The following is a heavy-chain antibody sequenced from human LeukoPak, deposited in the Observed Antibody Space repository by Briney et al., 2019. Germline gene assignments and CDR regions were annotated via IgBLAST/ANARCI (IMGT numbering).Heavy chain of an antibody. J-gene: IGHJ6*02. V-gene: IGHV1-2*02. CDR2: INPNSGGT. CDR1: GYTFTGYY. CDR3: ASGPLPVFYYYYGMDV. D-gene: IGHD2-15*01. Sequence: ASVKVSCKASGYTFTGYYMHWVRQAPGQGLEWMGWINPNSGGTNYAQKFQGRVTMTRGTSISTAYMELSRLRSDDTAVYYCASGPLPVFYYYYGMDVWGQGTTVTVSS.